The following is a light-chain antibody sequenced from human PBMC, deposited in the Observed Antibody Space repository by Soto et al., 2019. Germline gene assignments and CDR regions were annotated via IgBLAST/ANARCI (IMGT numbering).Light chain of an antibody. CDR1: QSIRRW. J-gene: IGKJ1*01. Sequence: DIQMTQSPSMLSASVGDRVTIACRASQSIRRWLAWYQQKPGKAPKLLIFDAATWESGVPSRFSGRGSETEFTLTVSSLQPDDFATDYRQQYNSYSPATVGQGTKVEI. CDR2: DAA. CDR3: QQYNSYSPAT. V-gene: IGKV1-5*01.